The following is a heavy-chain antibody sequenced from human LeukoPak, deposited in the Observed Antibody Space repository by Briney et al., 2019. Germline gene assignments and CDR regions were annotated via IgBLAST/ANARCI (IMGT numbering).Heavy chain of an antibody. Sequence: GGSLRLSCAASGFTFSRYEMNWVRQAPGKGLEWVSYISSSGTTIYYADSVKGRFTISRDDAQNSLFLQMNSLRAEDTAVYYCARDDYDSSTPYFFDYWGQGTLVTVSS. CDR3: ARDDYDSSTPYFFDY. V-gene: IGHV3-48*03. CDR1: GFTFSRYE. D-gene: IGHD3-22*01. CDR2: ISSSGTTI. J-gene: IGHJ4*02.